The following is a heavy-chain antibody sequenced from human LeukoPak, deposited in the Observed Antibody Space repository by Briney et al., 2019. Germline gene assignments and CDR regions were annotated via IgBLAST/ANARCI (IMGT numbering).Heavy chain of an antibody. D-gene: IGHD3-3*01. CDR2: LTSKTDGGTT. CDR3: TTDSTIFGVVIPVLTSTP. Sequence: PGGPLSLSCAPPGFPLRPACPRRAPHPPPHALPSAARLTSKTDGGTTDYAAPVKGRFTISRDDSKNTLYLQMNSLKTEDTAVYYCTTDSTIFGVVIPVLTSTPWGQGTLVTVSS. J-gene: IGHJ5*02. V-gene: IGHV3-15*01. CDR1: GFPLRPAC.